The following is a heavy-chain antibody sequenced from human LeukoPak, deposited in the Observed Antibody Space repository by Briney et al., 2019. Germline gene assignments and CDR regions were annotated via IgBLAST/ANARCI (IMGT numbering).Heavy chain of an antibody. J-gene: IGHJ5*02. CDR2: ISSSSSTI. D-gene: IGHD3-10*01. CDR1: GFTFSSYS. CDR3: ARDATLLWFDP. V-gene: IGHV3-48*04. Sequence: GGSLRLSCAASGFTFSSYSMNWVRQAPGKGLEWVSYISSSSSTIYYADSVKGRFTISRDNAKNSLYLQMNSLRAEDTAVYYCARDATLLWFDPWGQGTLVTVSS.